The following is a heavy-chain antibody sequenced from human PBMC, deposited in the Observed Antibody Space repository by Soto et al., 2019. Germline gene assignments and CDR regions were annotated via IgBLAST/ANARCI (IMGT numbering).Heavy chain of an antibody. CDR2: IYYSGST. V-gene: IGHV4-39*01. CDR1: GGSISSSSYY. Sequence: QLQLQESGPGLVKPSETLSLTCTVSGGSISSSSYYWGWIRQPPGKGLEWIGSIYYSGSTYYNPSLKSRVTISVDTSKNQFSLKLSSVTAADTAVYYCASVLRFLEWLPHRNYYFDYWGQGTLVTVSS. CDR3: ASVLRFLEWLPHRNYYFDY. J-gene: IGHJ4*02. D-gene: IGHD3-3*01.